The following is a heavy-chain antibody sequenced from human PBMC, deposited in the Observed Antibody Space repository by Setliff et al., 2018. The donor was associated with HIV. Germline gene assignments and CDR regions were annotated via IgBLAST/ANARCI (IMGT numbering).Heavy chain of an antibody. CDR1: GFSFSNYG. V-gene: IGHV3-30*02. Sequence: GGSLRLSCVASGFSFSNYGMHWVRQAPGKGLEWMTFIRYDGSNKYYADSVKGRFTISRDNSKNTLYLQMNSLTTEDTAVYYCARDDVSAPGSYQDYWGQGTLVTVSS. D-gene: IGHD6-13*01. CDR2: IRYDGSNK. J-gene: IGHJ4*02. CDR3: ARDDVSAPGSYQDY.